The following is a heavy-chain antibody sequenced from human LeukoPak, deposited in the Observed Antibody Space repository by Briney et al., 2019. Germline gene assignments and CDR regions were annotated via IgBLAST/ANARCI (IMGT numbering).Heavy chain of an antibody. J-gene: IGHJ6*03. V-gene: IGHV4-59*01. Sequence: RAPETLSLTCTVSGGSISGYYWSWIRQSPGKGLEWIGYIYYSGSTNYNPSLKSRVTISLDTSKNQFSLKLSSVTAADAAVYYCAKAGNWGGYYYYLDVWGKGATVTVYS. CDR2: IYYSGST. CDR1: GGSISGYY. D-gene: IGHD7-27*01. CDR3: AKAGNWGGYYYYLDV.